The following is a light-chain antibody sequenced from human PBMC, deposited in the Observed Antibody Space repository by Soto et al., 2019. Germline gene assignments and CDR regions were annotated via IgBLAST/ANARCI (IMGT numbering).Light chain of an antibody. CDR3: SSYTSSSTLEV. CDR2: DVS. CDR1: SSDVGGHNY. V-gene: IGLV2-14*01. Sequence: QAVVTQPASVSGSPGQSITISCTGTSSDVGGHNYVSWYQQHPGKAPKLMIYDVSNRPSGVSNRFSGSKSGNTASLTISGLQAEDEADYYCSSYTSSSTLEVFGGGTQLTVL. J-gene: IGLJ2*01.